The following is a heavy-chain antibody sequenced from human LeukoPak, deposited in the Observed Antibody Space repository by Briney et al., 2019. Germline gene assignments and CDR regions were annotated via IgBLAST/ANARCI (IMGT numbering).Heavy chain of an antibody. V-gene: IGHV3-21*01. D-gene: IGHD2-21*02. J-gene: IGHJ6*02. CDR2: ISSSSRYI. CDR1: GFTFSSYS. Sequence: GGSLRLSCAASGFTFSSYSMNWVRQAPGKGLEWVSSISSSSRYIYYADSVKGRFTISRDNAKNSLYLQTNSLRAEDTAVYYCARDPYCGGDCYSYYYYYYGMDVWGQGTTVTVSS. CDR3: ARDPYCGGDCYSYYYYYYGMDV.